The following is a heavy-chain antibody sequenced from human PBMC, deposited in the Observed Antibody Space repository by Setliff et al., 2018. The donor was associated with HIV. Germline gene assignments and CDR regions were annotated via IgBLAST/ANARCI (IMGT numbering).Heavy chain of an antibody. Sequence: SVKVSCKASGYTFSSYDINWVRQATGQGLEWMGWMNPMFGTADYAQKFQGSVAIIADESTSTVYMELSSLRSDDTAVYYCAKADYCSAGSCNSRRSIDYWGQGALVTVSS. CDR1: GYTFSSYD. J-gene: IGHJ4*02. CDR3: AKADYCSAGSCNSRRSIDY. D-gene: IGHD2-15*01. V-gene: IGHV1-69*13. CDR2: MNPMFGTA.